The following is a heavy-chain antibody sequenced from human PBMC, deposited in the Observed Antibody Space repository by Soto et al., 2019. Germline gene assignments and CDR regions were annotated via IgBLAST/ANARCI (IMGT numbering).Heavy chain of an antibody. CDR2: IYYSGST. V-gene: IGHV4-30-4*01. Sequence: SETLSLTCTVSGASINSGDYYWSWIRQPPGKGLEWIGYIYYSGSTYYNPSLKSRVTISVDTSKNQFSLKLSSVTAADTAVYYCAGFSEVAGTEINWFDPWGQGTLVTVSS. CDR1: GASINSGDYY. J-gene: IGHJ5*02. D-gene: IGHD2-15*01. CDR3: AGFSEVAGTEINWFDP.